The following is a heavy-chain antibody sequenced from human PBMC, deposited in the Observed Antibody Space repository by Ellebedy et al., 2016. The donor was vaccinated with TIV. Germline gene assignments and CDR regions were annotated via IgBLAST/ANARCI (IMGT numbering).Heavy chain of an antibody. D-gene: IGHD2-21*02. CDR2: ISWNSGKI. CDR1: GFTFDDYG. V-gene: IGHV3-9*01. Sequence: PGGSLRLSCAASGFTFDDYGMHWVRQAPGKGLEWVSGISWNSGKIGYADSVKGRFTISRDNAKNSLYLQMNSLRAEDTAVYYCARDGDENCGGDCYYYYYGMDVWGQGTTVTVSS. J-gene: IGHJ6*02. CDR3: ARDGDENCGGDCYYYYYGMDV.